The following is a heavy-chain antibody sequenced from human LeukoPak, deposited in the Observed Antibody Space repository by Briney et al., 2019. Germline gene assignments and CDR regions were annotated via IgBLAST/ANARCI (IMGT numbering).Heavy chain of an antibody. CDR2: ISYDGSNK. Sequence: PGRSLRLSCAASGFTFSSYGMHWVRQAPGKGLEGVAVISYDGSNKYYADSVKGRFTISRDNSKNTLYLQMNSLRAEDTAVYYCAKDAEIVVVEYYFDYWGQGTLVTVSS. CDR3: AKDAEIVVVEYYFDY. D-gene: IGHD3-22*01. J-gene: IGHJ4*02. CDR1: GFTFSSYG. V-gene: IGHV3-30*18.